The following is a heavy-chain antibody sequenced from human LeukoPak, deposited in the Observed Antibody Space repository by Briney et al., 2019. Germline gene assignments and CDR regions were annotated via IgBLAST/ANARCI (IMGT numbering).Heavy chain of an antibody. Sequence: ASVKVSCKASGYTFTSYGISWVRQAPGQGLEWMGWISGYNSNTNAAQKLQGRVTMTTYTSTSTASMELRSLRSDDTAVYYCARVIYYDSSGYSPNWGQGTLVTVSS. CDR3: ARVIYYDSSGYSPN. V-gene: IGHV1-18*01. J-gene: IGHJ4*02. CDR2: ISGYNSNT. D-gene: IGHD3-22*01. CDR1: GYTFTSYG.